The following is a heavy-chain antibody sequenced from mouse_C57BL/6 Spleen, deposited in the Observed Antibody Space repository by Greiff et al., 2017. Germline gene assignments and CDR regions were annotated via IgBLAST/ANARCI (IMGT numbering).Heavy chain of an antibody. J-gene: IGHJ1*03. CDR1: GYTFTSYW. Sequence: QVQLQQPGAELVKPGASVKLSCKASGYTFTSYWMQWVKQRPGQGLEWIGEIDPSDSYTNYNQKFKGKATLTVDTSSSTAYMQLSSLTSEDSAVYYCARGSTTVVERYFDVWGTGTTVTFSS. CDR3: ARGSTTVVERYFDV. V-gene: IGHV1-50*01. CDR2: IDPSDSYT. D-gene: IGHD1-1*01.